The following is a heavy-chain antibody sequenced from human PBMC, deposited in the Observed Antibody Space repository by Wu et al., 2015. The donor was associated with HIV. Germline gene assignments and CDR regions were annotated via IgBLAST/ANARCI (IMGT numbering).Heavy chain of an antibody. CDR1: GYTFTGYF. CDR2: INPKSGGT. J-gene: IGHJ4*02. D-gene: IGHD3-22*01. CDR3: ARTPVVEFYDSSGYQDY. V-gene: IGHV1-2*02. Sequence: QVQLVQSGAEVKKPGASVKVSCKASGYTFTGYFIHWVRQAPGQGLEWMGWINPKSGGTNYAQEFHGRVTMTRDTSISTVYMELRRLRSDDTAMYYCARTPVVEFYDSSGYQDYWGQGTQVIVSS.